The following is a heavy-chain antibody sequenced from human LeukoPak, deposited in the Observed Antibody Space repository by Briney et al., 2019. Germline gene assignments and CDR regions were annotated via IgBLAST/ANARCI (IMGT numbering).Heavy chain of an antibody. Sequence: GGSLRLSCAASGFTFSSYAMHWVRQAPGKGLEWVAVISYDGSNKYYADSVKGRFTISRDNSKNTLYLQMNSLRAEDTAVYYCGGDSSGPDAFDIWGQGTMVAVSS. V-gene: IGHV3-30-3*01. CDR2: ISYDGSNK. CDR1: GFTFSSYA. CDR3: GGDSSGPDAFDI. J-gene: IGHJ3*02. D-gene: IGHD3-22*01.